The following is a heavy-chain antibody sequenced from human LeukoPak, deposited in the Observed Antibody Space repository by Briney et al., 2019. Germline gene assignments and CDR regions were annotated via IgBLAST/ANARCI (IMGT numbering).Heavy chain of an antibody. CDR1: GYTFTSYD. D-gene: IGHD3-3*01. CDR2: MNPNSGNT. Sequence: ASVKVSCKASGYTFTSYDINWVRQATGQGLEWMGWMNPNSGNTGYAQKFQGRVTITRNTSISTAYMELSSLRSEDTAVYYCARGPFSYYDFWSGYFQQLNSFYYWGQGTLVTVSS. J-gene: IGHJ4*02. V-gene: IGHV1-8*03. CDR3: ARGPFSYYDFWSGYFQQLNSFYY.